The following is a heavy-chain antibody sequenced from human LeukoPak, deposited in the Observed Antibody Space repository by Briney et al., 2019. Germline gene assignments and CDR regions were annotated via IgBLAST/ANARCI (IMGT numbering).Heavy chain of an antibody. J-gene: IGHJ3*02. V-gene: IGHV1-2*02. CDR1: GGTFSSYA. Sequence: ASVKVSCKASGGTFSSYAISWVRQAPGQGLEWMGWINPNSGGTNYAQKFQGRVTMTRDTSISTAYMELSRLRSDGTAVYYCARDSGRVRDAFDIWGQGTMVTVSS. D-gene: IGHD1-26*01. CDR2: INPNSGGT. CDR3: ARDSGRVRDAFDI.